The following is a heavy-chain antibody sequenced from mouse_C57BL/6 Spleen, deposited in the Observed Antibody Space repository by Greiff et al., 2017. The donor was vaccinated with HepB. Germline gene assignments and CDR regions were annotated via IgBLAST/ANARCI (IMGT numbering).Heavy chain of an antibody. J-gene: IGHJ3*01. CDR3: ATSLYDGYPAWFAY. Sequence: VQLQQPGAELVKPGASVKVSCKASGYTFTSYWMHWVKQRPGQGLEWIGRIHPSDSDTNYNQKFKGKATLTVDKSSSTAYMQLSSLTSEDSAVYYCATSLYDGYPAWFAYWGQGALGAVSA. D-gene: IGHD2-3*01. CDR2: IHPSDSDT. CDR1: GYTFTSYW. V-gene: IGHV1-74*01.